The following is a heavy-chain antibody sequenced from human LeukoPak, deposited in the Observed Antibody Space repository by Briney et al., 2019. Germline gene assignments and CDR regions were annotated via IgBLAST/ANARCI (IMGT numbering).Heavy chain of an antibody. CDR2: LTSSGGST. D-gene: IGHD2/OR15-2a*01. V-gene: IGHV3-23*01. CDR3: AKDDFYGKFDY. J-gene: IGHJ4*02. CDR1: GFSFSSYG. Sequence: SGGSLRLSCAASGFSFSSYGMSWVRQAPGKGLEWVSALTSSGGSTYYADSVKGRSTISRDNSKHTMYLQMNSLRADDTAEYFCAKDDFYGKFDYWGQGTLVTVSS.